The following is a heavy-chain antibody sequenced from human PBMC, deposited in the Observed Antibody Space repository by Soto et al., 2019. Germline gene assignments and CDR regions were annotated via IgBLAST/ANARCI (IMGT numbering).Heavy chain of an antibody. CDR1: GFNFINSY. CDR2: IYSGGST. V-gene: IGHV3-53*01. J-gene: IGHJ4*02. CDR3: ARDFTGYFDY. Sequence: WGSLRLSCAASGFNFINSYMSWVRQAPGKGLEWVSVIYSGGSTFYADSVKGRFTISRDNSNSKVSLEMNNLRAEDTAVYYCARDFTGYFDYWGQGA.